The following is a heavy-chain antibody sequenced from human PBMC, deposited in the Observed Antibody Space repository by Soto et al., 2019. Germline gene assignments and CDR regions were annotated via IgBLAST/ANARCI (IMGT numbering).Heavy chain of an antibody. V-gene: IGHV3-48*01. CDR3: ARETMITFGAV. CDR1: GFTFSSYS. CDR2: ISSSSSTI. Sequence: EVQLVESGGGLVQPGGSLRLSCAASGFTFSSYSMNWVRQAPGKGLEWVSYISSSSSTIYYADSVKGRFTISRDNAKNSLYRQMSSLRAEDTAVYYCARETMITFGAVWGQGTLVTVSS. J-gene: IGHJ4*02. D-gene: IGHD3-16*01.